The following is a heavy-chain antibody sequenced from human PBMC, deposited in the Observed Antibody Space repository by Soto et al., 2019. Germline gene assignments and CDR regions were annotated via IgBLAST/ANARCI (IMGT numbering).Heavy chain of an antibody. CDR3: ARASMTTIAMDV. J-gene: IGHJ6*02. Sequence: ASETLSLTCSVSGGSLSTYYWTWIRQPPGKGLEWIGYVYHTGTTNYNPSLKGRLSISVDTSKNQFSLKLTSVTAADTAVYYCARASMTTIAMDVWGQGTTVTVSS. CDR2: VYHTGTT. D-gene: IGHD4-17*01. CDR1: GGSLSTYY. V-gene: IGHV4-59*01.